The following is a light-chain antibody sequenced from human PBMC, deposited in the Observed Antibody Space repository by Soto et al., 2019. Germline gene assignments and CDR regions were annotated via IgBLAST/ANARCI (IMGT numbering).Light chain of an antibody. CDR3: QQYGSSLWT. Sequence: EIVLTQSPATLSVSPGERVILSCRASQSVDISLAWYQQKPGQAPRLLIYGASSRATGFPDRFGGSGSGTDFTLTISRLEPEDFAMYYCQQYGSSLWTFGQGTKVDIK. CDR2: GAS. CDR1: QSVDIS. V-gene: IGKV3-20*01. J-gene: IGKJ1*01.